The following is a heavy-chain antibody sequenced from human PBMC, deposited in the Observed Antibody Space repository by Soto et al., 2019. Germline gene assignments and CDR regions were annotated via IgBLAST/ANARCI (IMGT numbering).Heavy chain of an antibody. V-gene: IGHV3-30*03. D-gene: IGHD2-8*02. CDR2: ISRDGGTK. CDR1: GFTVSTYG. J-gene: IGHJ4*02. CDR3: TGEVASGY. Sequence: QVQLVESGGGVVQPGRSLRLSCAVSGFTVSTYGMHWVRQAPGKGLEWVAVISRDGGTKYYADSVKGRFTISRDNSRHTLFLEMDSLRGADMAVYYCTGEVASGYWGQGTLVTVSS.